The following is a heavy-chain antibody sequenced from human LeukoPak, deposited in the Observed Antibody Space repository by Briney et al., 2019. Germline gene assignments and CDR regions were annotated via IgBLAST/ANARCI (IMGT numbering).Heavy chain of an antibody. CDR3: AKVSTGGSSSSLYYFDY. CDR1: GFTFSSYG. CDR2: ISSSSNYI. Sequence: GGSLRLSCAASGFTFSSYGMNWVRQAPGKGLEWVSSISSSSNYIYYADSVKGRFTISRDNAKNSLNLQMNSLRAEDTAVYYCAKVSTGGSSSSLYYFDYWGQGTLATVSS. J-gene: IGHJ4*02. V-gene: IGHV3-21*01. D-gene: IGHD6-6*01.